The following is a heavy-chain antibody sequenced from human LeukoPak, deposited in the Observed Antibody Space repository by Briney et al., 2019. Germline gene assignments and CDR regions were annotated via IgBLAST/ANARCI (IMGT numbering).Heavy chain of an antibody. V-gene: IGHV3-48*01. CDR2: IRSDSGIS. CDR1: GFTFRSHS. Sequence: GGSLRLSCAASGFTFRSHSMNWVRQAPGRGLEWVAYIRSDSGISYYADSVKGRFTISRDNAKNSLYLQMNSLRVDDAALYCCARVSHYSPQVHLGYWGQGTLVTVSS. CDR3: ARVSHYSPQVHLGY. J-gene: IGHJ4*02. D-gene: IGHD4-11*01.